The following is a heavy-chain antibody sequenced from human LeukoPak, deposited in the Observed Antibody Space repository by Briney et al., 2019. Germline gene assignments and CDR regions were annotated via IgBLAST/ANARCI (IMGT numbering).Heavy chain of an antibody. CDR2: TYYRSQWFI. D-gene: IGHD3-22*01. CDR1: GDILSSDSAA. CDR3: ARGSGYYDTGSFSFVDN. J-gene: IGHJ4*02. V-gene: IGHV6-1*01. Sequence: SQTLSLTCALSGDILSSDSAAWNWIRQSPSRGLEWLGRTYYRSQWFIDYAVSVKTRITIKADTSRNQFSLELNSVTPEDTGVYYCARGSGYYDTGSFSFVDNWGQGTLVTVSS.